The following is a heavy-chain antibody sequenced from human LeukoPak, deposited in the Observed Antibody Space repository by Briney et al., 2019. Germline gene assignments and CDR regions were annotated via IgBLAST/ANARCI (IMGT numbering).Heavy chain of an antibody. CDR2: IWYDGSNK. Sequence: GSLRLSCAASGFTFSSYGMHWVRQAPGKGLGWVAVIWYDGSNKYYADSVKGRFTISRDNSKNTLYLQMNSLRAEDTAVYYCARDYGSMVRGVHLDYWGQGTLVTVSS. CDR1: GFTFSSYG. J-gene: IGHJ4*02. D-gene: IGHD3-10*01. V-gene: IGHV3-33*01. CDR3: ARDYGSMVRGVHLDY.